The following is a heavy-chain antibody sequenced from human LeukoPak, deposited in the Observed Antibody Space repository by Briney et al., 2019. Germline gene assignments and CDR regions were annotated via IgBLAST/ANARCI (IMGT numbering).Heavy chain of an antibody. J-gene: IGHJ3*02. CDR2: IYTSGST. CDR1: GGSISSYY. Sequence: SETLSLTCTVSGGSISSYYWSWIRQPAGKGLEWIGRIYTSGSTNYNPSLKSRVTMSVDTSKNQFSLKLSSVTAADTAVYYCARDLYCGGDCYSYGAFDIWGQGTMVTVSS. D-gene: IGHD2-21*02. V-gene: IGHV4-4*07. CDR3: ARDLYCGGDCYSYGAFDI.